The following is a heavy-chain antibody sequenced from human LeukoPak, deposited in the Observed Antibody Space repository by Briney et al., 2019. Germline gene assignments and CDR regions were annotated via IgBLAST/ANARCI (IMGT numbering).Heavy chain of an antibody. V-gene: IGHV3-74*01. J-gene: IGHJ1*01. CDR3: ARVQYYDSSGYYYEDYFQH. CDR1: GFTFSNYW. D-gene: IGHD3-22*01. CDR2: INNDVSST. Sequence: GGSLRLSCAASGFTFSNYWMHWVHQAPGKGLVWVSRINNDVSSTSYADSVKGRFTISRDNAKNSLYLQMNSLRDEDTAVYYCARVQYYDSSGYYYEDYFQHWGQGTLVTVSS.